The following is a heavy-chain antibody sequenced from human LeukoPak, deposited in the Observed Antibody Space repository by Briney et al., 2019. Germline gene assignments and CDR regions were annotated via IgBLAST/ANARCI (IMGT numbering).Heavy chain of an antibody. Sequence: SETLSLTCAVYGGSFSGYYWSWIRQPPGKGLEWIGEINHSGSTNYNPSLKSRVTISVDTSKNQFSLKLSSVTAADTAVYYCATAAAGPPSFDYWGQGNLVNVSS. D-gene: IGHD6-13*01. CDR1: GGSFSGYY. CDR2: INHSGST. J-gene: IGHJ4*02. V-gene: IGHV4-34*01. CDR3: ATAAAGPPSFDY.